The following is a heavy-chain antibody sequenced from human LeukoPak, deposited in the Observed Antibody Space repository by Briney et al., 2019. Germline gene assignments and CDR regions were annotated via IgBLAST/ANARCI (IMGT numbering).Heavy chain of an antibody. V-gene: IGHV5-51*01. Sequence: GESLKISCKTSGYRFITYWMGWVRQMPGKGLEWMGIIYPRDSDTRYSPSFQGQVTISVDKSISTAYLQWSSLKASDTAMYYCAAGPGSNLFDHWGQGTLVTVSS. D-gene: IGHD4-4*01. CDR3: AAGPGSNLFDH. CDR1: GYRFITYW. CDR2: IYPRDSDT. J-gene: IGHJ4*02.